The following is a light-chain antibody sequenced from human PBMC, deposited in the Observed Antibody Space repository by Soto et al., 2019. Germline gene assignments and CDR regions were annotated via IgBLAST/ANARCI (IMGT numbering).Light chain of an antibody. CDR3: QQYNNWPPVT. CDR1: QSVSSN. J-gene: IGKJ4*01. V-gene: IGKV3-15*01. Sequence: IVMTQSPATLSVSPGERATLSCRASQSVSSNLAWYQQKPGQAPRLLIYGASTRATGIPARLSGSGSVTEFTLTISSLQSEDFAVYDCQQYNNWPPVTFGGGTKVEIK. CDR2: GAS.